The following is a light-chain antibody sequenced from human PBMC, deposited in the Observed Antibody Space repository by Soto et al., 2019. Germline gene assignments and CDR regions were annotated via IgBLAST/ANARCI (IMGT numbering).Light chain of an antibody. Sequence: EIVLTQSPGTLSLSPGERATLSCRASQSVRSSYLAWYQQKPGQAPRPLIYGASSRAIGIPDRFSGSGSGTDFTLTISRLEPEDFAVYYCQQYGSSPWTGGQGTKVEIK. J-gene: IGKJ1*01. CDR2: GAS. CDR3: QQYGSSPWT. CDR1: QSVRSSY. V-gene: IGKV3-20*01.